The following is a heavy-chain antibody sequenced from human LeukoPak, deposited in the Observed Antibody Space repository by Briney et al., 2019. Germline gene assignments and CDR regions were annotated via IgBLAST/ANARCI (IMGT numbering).Heavy chain of an antibody. D-gene: IGHD3-22*01. CDR3: ARGVRSGFLDY. CDR2: VRYSGNT. V-gene: IGHV4-4*02. J-gene: IGHJ4*02. CDR1: GGSISSSNW. Sequence: SETLSLTCAVSGGSISSSNWWSWVRQAPGKGLEWIGEVRYSGNTNYNPSLKSRVTMSVDKSKNQFSLKLSSVTAADTAVYYCARGVRSGFLDYWGQGTLVTVSS.